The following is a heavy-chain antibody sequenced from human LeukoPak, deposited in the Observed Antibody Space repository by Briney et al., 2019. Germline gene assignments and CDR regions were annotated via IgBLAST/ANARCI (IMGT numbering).Heavy chain of an antibody. CDR3: AKAGGDGSPFDY. Sequence: PGGSLRLSCAASGFIFSNYGMHWVRHSPDKGLEWVTFIRFDGNTQYYADSVKGRFTISRDNSKDTLYLQMSSLRLEDTGVYYCAKAGGDGSPFDYWGQGILVTVSS. V-gene: IGHV3-30*02. CDR2: IRFDGNTQ. CDR1: GFIFSNYG. D-gene: IGHD5-24*01. J-gene: IGHJ4*02.